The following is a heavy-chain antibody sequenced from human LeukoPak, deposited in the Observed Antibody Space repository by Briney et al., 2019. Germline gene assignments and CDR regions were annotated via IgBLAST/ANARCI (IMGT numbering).Heavy chain of an antibody. Sequence: GGSLRLSCAASGFTFSSYSVNWVRQAPGKGLEWVSYISSSSSTIYYADSVKGRFTISRDNAKNSLYLQMNSLRAEDTAVYCCARTRWSRDYYYGMDVWGQGTTVTVSS. V-gene: IGHV3-48*01. D-gene: IGHD4-23*01. CDR3: ARTRWSRDYYYGMDV. J-gene: IGHJ6*02. CDR2: ISSSSSTI. CDR1: GFTFSSYS.